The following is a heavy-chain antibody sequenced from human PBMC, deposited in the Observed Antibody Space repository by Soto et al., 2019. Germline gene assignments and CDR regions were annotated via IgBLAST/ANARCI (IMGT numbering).Heavy chain of an antibody. D-gene: IGHD4-17*01. Sequence: QVQLQESGPGLVKPSETLSLTCTVSGGSISSYYWSWIRQPPGKGLEWIGYIYYSGSTNYNPSLKRRLTISVDTSKNQFSLKLSSVTAADTAVYYCARGGGGDYAGVKFDYWGQGTLVTVSS. V-gene: IGHV4-59*01. J-gene: IGHJ4*02. CDR3: ARGGGGDYAGVKFDY. CDR2: IYYSGST. CDR1: GGSISSYY.